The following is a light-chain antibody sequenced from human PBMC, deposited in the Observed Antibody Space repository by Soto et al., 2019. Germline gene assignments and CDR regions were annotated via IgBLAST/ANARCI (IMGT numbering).Light chain of an antibody. J-gene: IGKJ3*01. Sequence: DIQMTQSPSTLSASVGDRVTITCRASQSISSWLAWYQQKXXKAPKLLIYDASSLESGVPSRFSXXGXGXEXXLTISSLQPDDFATYYCQQYNSYSFTFGPGTKVDIK. CDR3: QQYNSYSFT. CDR1: QSISSW. V-gene: IGKV1-5*01. CDR2: DAS.